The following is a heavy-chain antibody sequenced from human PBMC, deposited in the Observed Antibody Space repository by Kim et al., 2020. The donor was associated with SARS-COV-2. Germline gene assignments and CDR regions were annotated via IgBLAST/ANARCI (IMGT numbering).Heavy chain of an antibody. V-gene: IGHV3-23*01. CDR3: AKGPRINMARGVTKAYHGLDV. J-gene: IGHJ6*02. D-gene: IGHD3-10*01. CDR1: GLTFNTYA. CDR2: ISETGVRT. Sequence: GGSLRLSCAASGLTFNTYALSWVRQAPGKGLEWVSSISETGVRTYYSASVDGRFTISRDNSKQTVFLQMKNLRVEDTATYYCAKGPRINMARGVTKAYHGLDVWGQGTTVIVSS.